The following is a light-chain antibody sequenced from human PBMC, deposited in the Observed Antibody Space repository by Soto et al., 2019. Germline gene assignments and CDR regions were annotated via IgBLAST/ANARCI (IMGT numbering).Light chain of an antibody. CDR3: MQGTHWPWT. J-gene: IGKJ1*01. V-gene: IGKV2-30*02. CDR2: KVS. CDR1: QSLIHSDGNTY. Sequence: DVVMTQSPLSLPVTLGQPASISCRSSQSLIHSDGNTYLNWFQQRPGQSPRRLIYKVSDRDSGVPDRLSGSESGTDFTLKISRVEAEDVGVYYCMQGTHWPWTFGQGTKVEIK.